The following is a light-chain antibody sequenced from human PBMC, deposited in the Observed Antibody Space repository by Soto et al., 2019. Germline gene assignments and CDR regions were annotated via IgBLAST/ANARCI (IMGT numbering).Light chain of an antibody. V-gene: IGKV3-20*01. J-gene: IGKJ4*01. CDR3: QQYGDSPLT. CDR1: QTVSGSY. Sequence: NVLTQSPGTLSLSPGERATLSCRASQTVSGSYVAWYQQTPGQTPRLLIYGASSRATGIPDRFSGSGSGTDFTLTISRLEPEDFAVYHCQQYGDSPLTFGGGTKVDI. CDR2: GAS.